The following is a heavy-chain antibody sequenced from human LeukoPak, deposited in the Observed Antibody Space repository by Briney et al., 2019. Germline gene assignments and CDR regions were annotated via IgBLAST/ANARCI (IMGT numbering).Heavy chain of an antibody. CDR1: GFTFSRYG. V-gene: IGHV3-30*03. CDR2: ISYDGSNK. Sequence: GGSLRLSCAASGFTFSRYGMHWVRRAPGKGLEWVAVISYDGSNKYYADSVKGRFTISRDNSKNTLYLQMNSLRAEDTAVYYCAPSTRRSAPFDYWGQGTLVTVSS. CDR3: APSTRRSAPFDY. D-gene: IGHD6-25*01. J-gene: IGHJ4*02.